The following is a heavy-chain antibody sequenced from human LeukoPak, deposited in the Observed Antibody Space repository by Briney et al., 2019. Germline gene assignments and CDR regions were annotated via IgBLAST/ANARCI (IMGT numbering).Heavy chain of an antibody. CDR2: IGTGDDT. D-gene: IGHD1-26*01. Sequence: GGSLRLSCAACGFTFSSYDMHWVRQATGKGLEWVSAIGTGDDTYYPGSVKGRFTISRDDAKNSLYLQMNSLRPGDTAVYYCVREVRYSGRAFDIWGQGTMVTVSS. CDR3: VREVRYSGRAFDI. J-gene: IGHJ3*02. V-gene: IGHV3-13*01. CDR1: GFTFSSYD.